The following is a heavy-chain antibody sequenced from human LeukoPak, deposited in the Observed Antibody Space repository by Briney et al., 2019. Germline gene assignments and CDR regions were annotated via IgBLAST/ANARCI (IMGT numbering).Heavy chain of an antibody. CDR3: ARHWDIVPTWGRWFGP. D-gene: IGHD5-12*01. J-gene: IGHJ5*02. CDR2: INHSGST. CDR1: GGSFSGYY. Sequence: SETLSLTCAVYGGSFSGYYWNWIRQPPGKGLEWIGEINHSGSTTYNRSLKSRVTISLDTSKNQFFLTLTSVTAADTAVYYCARHWDIVPTWGRWFGPWGQGTLVTVS. V-gene: IGHV4-34*01.